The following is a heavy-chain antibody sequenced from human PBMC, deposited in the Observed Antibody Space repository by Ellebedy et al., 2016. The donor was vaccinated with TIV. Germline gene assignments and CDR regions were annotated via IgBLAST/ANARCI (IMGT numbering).Heavy chain of an antibody. V-gene: IGHV1-18*04. CDR1: GYTFTKYG. Sequence: ASVKVSCKASGYTFTKYGISWVRQAPGQGLEWMGRISGYNGDTNYAQKFQGRVTMTIDTSTSTVYMELRSLSFDDTAVYYCTRGFYEKFDPWGQGTLVTVS. J-gene: IGHJ5*02. D-gene: IGHD5/OR15-5a*01. CDR3: TRGFYEKFDP. CDR2: ISGYNGDT.